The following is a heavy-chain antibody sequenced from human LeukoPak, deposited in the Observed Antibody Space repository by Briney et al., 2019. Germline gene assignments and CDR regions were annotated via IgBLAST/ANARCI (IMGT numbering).Heavy chain of an antibody. Sequence: GASVKVSCKASGYTFTSYGISWVRQAPGQGLEWMGWISAYNGNTNYAQKLQGRVTMTTDTSTSTAYMELRSLRSDDTAVYYCARFFFDSSGYYLTYYFDYWGQGTLVTVSS. D-gene: IGHD3-22*01. CDR1: GYTFTSYG. J-gene: IGHJ4*02. V-gene: IGHV1-18*01. CDR3: ARFFFDSSGYYLTYYFDY. CDR2: ISAYNGNT.